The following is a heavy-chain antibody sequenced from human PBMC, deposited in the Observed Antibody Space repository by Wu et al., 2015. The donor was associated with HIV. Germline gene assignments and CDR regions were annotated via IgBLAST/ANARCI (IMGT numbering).Heavy chain of an antibody. V-gene: IGHV1-18*01. Sequence: QVQLVQSGAEVKKPGSSVKVSCKASGYTFTSYGISWVRQAPGQGLEWMGWISAYNGNTNYAQKLQGRVTMTTDTSTSTAYMELRSLRSDDTAVYYCARVTYYYGSGSYYAANFDYWGQGTLVTVSS. CDR1: GYTFTSYG. D-gene: IGHD3-10*01. CDR3: ARVTYYYGSGSYYAANFDY. CDR2: ISAYNGNT. J-gene: IGHJ4*02.